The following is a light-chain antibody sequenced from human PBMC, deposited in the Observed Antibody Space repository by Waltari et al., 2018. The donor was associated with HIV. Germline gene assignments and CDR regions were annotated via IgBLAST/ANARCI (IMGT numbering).Light chain of an antibody. CDR1: QSVLHNSKNNNY. V-gene: IGKV4-1*01. CDR3: QQYYTTPRT. CDR2: WAS. Sequence: DIVMTQSPDSLGVSLGEKATINCKSRQSVLHNSKNNNYIAWYQQKPGQPPKLHLYWASTRESGVPDRFSGSVSGTDFTLTISSLQAEDVSVYYCQQYYTTPRTFGQGTKVEI. J-gene: IGKJ1*01.